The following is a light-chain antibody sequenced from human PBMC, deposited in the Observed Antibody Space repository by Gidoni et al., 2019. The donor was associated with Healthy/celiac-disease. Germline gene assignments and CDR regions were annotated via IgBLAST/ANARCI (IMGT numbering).Light chain of an antibody. V-gene: IGKV1-39*01. CDR1: QSISSY. Sequence: DIQMTQSPSSLSASVGDRVTITCRASQSISSYLNWYQQKPGKAPKLLIYDASSLQSGVPSRFSGSGSGTDVTLTISSLQPEDFATYYCQQSYSTPPCTFGQGTKLEIK. CDR3: QQSYSTPPCT. CDR2: DAS. J-gene: IGKJ2*02.